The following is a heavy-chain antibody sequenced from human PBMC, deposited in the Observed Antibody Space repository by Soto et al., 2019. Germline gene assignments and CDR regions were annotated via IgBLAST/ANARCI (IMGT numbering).Heavy chain of an antibody. CDR3: AKDRRMLRFDY. V-gene: IGHV3-30*18. J-gene: IGHJ4*02. CDR1: GFTFSSYG. D-gene: IGHD2-8*01. Sequence: QVQLVESGAGVVQPGRSLRLSCAASGFTFSSYGMHWVRQAPGKGLEWVAVISYDGSNKYYADAVKGRFTISRDNSETDLYLQRTSLRAEDTAGYYCAKDRRMLRFDYWGQGTLVTVSS. CDR2: ISYDGSNK.